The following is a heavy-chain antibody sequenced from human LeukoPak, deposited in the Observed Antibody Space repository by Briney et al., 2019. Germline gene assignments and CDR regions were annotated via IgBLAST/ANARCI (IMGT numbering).Heavy chain of an antibody. V-gene: IGHV1-3*01. J-gene: IGHJ3*02. D-gene: IGHD1-1*01. CDR1: GYPFTNYA. CDR2: INAGNGNT. Sequence: GASVKVSCKASGYPFTNYAMHWVRQAPGHRLERMGWINAGNGNTKYSQKFQGRVTITADESTSTAYMELSSLRSEDTALYYCARGGLIQRHAFDIWGQGTMVTVSS. CDR3: ARGGLIQRHAFDI.